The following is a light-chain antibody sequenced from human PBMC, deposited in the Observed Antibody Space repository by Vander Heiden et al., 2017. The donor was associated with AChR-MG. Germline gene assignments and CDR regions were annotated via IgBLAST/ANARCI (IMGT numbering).Light chain of an antibody. V-gene: IGKV1-33*01. CDR1: HDLSND. CDR2: GTS. Sequence: IQMHQSPSSLSASVGDRGHIPCQASHDLSNDLNCYQPRPGRALKLMIYGTSNLEIGVQFRFSGSGSGTNSTCTISSLKPEDFAIYYCQQYDSRPRTFGPGTKVDFK. CDR3: QQYDSRPRT. J-gene: IGKJ3*01.